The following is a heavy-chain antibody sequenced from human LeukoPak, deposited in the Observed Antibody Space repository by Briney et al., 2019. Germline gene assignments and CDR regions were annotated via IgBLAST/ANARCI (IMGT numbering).Heavy chain of an antibody. D-gene: IGHD1-26*01. CDR3: ARERWDRGYYYYYMDV. CDR1: GGSISSYY. CDR2: IYTSGST. Sequence: SETLSLTCTVSGGSISSYYWSWIRQPAGKGLEWIGRIYTSGSTNYNPSLKSRVTMSVDTSKNQFSLKLSSVTAADTAVYYCARERWDRGYYYYYMDVWGKGTTVTISS. J-gene: IGHJ6*03. V-gene: IGHV4-4*07.